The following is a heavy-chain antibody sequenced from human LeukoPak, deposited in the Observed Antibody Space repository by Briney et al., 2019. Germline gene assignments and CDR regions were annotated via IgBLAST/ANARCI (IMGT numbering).Heavy chain of an antibody. V-gene: IGHV3-23*01. CDR3: AKGGRDGYNPKAFDI. D-gene: IGHD5-24*01. J-gene: IGHJ3*02. CDR1: GFTFSSYA. CDR2: ISGSGGRT. Sequence: GGSLRLSCAASGFTFSSYAMSWVRQAPGKGLEWVSGISGSGGRTYYADSVKGRFTISRDNSKNTLSLQMNSLRAEDTAVYYCAKGGRDGYNPKAFDIWGQGTMVIVSS.